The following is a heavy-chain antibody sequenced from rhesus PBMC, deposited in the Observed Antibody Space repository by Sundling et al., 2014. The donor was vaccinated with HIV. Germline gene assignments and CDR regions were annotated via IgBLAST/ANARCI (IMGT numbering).Heavy chain of an antibody. CDR1: GDSISGAYG. J-gene: IGHJ4*01. D-gene: IGHD3-3*01. V-gene: IGHV4-76*01. CDR2: IYGNSAHT. Sequence: QVQLQESGPGLLKTSETLSLTCGVSGDSISGAYGWGWIRQSPGKGLEWIGNIYGNSAHTYYNPSLKNRVTISKDTSKNQFSLKLNSVTAADTAVYYCARDRWTGYFPGVWDYWGQGVLVSVSS. CDR3: ARDRWTGYFPGVWDY.